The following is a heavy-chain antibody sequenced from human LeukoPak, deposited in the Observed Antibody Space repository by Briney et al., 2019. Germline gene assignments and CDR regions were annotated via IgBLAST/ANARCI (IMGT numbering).Heavy chain of an antibody. J-gene: IGHJ2*01. Sequence: GGSLRLSCAASGFTFSSYAMHWVRQAPGKGLEWVAVISYDGSNKYYADSVKGRFTISSDNSKNTLYLQMNSLRAEDTAVYYCARDNELDLWGRGTLVTVSS. CDR3: ARDNELDL. CDR1: GFTFSSYA. D-gene: IGHD2-8*01. V-gene: IGHV3-30*14. CDR2: ISYDGSNK.